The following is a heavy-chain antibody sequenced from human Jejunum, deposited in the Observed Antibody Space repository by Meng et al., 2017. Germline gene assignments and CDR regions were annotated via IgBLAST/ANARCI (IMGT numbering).Heavy chain of an antibody. CDR2: INTNTGNA. V-gene: IGHV7-4-1*02. J-gene: IGHJ4*02. CDR1: GYTFSSQP. D-gene: IGHD4-23*01. CDR3: ARHTGNLGLDY. Sequence: QVELVQAGAELKKPGASVKVSCKASGYTFSSQPLNWVRQAPGQGLEWIGWINTNTGNANYGPDFTGRFVFSLDPSVSTAYLQISSLSAEDTAVYYCARHTGNLGLDYWGQGTLVTVSS.